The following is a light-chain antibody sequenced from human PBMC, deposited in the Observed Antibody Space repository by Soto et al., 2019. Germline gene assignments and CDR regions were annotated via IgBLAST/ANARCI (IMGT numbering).Light chain of an antibody. CDR1: SSDIGGYNY. J-gene: IGLJ1*01. Sequence: QSALTQPASVSGSAEQSIAISCTGTSSDIGGYNYVSWYQQHPGKAPKLMIFEVSNRPSGVSNRFSGSKSGNTASLTISGLQADDEADYFCSSFSSSSTFDVFGTGTKVTVL. V-gene: IGLV2-14*01. CDR3: SSFSSSSTFDV. CDR2: EVS.